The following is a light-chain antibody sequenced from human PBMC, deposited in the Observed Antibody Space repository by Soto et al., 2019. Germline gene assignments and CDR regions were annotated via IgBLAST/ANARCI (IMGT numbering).Light chain of an antibody. Sequence: EIVMTQSPATLSVSPGERATLSCRASQSVSSNLAWYQQKPGQAPRLLIYDASTRATCIPARFSGSGSGTEFTLTISSLQSEDFAVYYCQQYNNWPPTFVQGTKVEIK. J-gene: IGKJ1*01. CDR2: DAS. V-gene: IGKV3-15*01. CDR3: QQYNNWPPT. CDR1: QSVSSN.